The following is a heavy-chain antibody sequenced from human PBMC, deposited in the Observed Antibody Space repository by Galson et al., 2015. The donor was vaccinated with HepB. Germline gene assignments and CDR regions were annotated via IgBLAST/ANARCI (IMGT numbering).Heavy chain of an antibody. CDR2: IIPIFGTA. J-gene: IGHJ4*02. V-gene: IGHV1-69*13. CDR3: ARDGDLRGYSGYDLANY. Sequence: SVKVSCKASGGTFSSYAISWVRQAPGQGLEWMGGIIPIFGTADYAQKFQGRVTITADESTSTAYMELSSLRSEDTAVYYCARDGDLRGYSGYDLANYWGQGTLVTVSS. CDR1: GGTFSSYA. D-gene: IGHD5-12*01.